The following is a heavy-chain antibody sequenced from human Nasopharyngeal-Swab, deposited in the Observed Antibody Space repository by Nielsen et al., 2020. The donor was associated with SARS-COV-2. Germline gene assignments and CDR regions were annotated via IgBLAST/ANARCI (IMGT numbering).Heavy chain of an antibody. CDR1: GGSFSGYY. V-gene: IGHV4-34*01. Sequence: SETLSLTCAVYGGSFSGYYWSWIRQPPGKGLEWIGEINHSGSTNYNPSLKSRVTISVDTSKNQFSLKLSSVTAADTAVYYCARTSYYYGSGSLMGYFDLWGRGTLVTVSS. CDR2: INHSGST. CDR3: ARTSYYYGSGSLMGYFDL. J-gene: IGHJ2*01. D-gene: IGHD3-10*01.